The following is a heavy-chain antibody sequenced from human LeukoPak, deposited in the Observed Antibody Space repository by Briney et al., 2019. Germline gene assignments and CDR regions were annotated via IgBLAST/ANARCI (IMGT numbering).Heavy chain of an antibody. CDR3: ARDGEYSGYEAYYYYGMDV. CDR2: IIPILGIA. D-gene: IGHD5-12*01. Sequence: ASVKVSCKASGGTFSSYAISWVRQAPGQGLEWLGRIIPILGIANYAQKFQGRVTITADKSTSTAYMELSSLRSEDTAVYYCARDGEYSGYEAYYYYGMDVWGQGTTVTVSS. J-gene: IGHJ6*02. CDR1: GGTFSSYA. V-gene: IGHV1-69*04.